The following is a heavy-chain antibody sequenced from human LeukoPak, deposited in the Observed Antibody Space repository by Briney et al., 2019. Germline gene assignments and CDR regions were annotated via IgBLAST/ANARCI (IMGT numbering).Heavy chain of an antibody. CDR2: ISYDGSNK. J-gene: IGHJ4*02. Sequence: GGSLRLSCAASGFTFSSYAMHWVRQAPGKGLEWVAVISYDGSNKYYADSVKGRFTISRDNSKNTLYLQMNSLRAEDTAVYYCARDVEDYWGQGTLVTVSS. V-gene: IGHV3-30*04. CDR3: ARDVEDY. CDR1: GFTFSSYA.